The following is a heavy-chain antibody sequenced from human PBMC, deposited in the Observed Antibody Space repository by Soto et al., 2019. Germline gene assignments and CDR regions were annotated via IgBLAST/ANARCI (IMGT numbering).Heavy chain of an antibody. CDR3: AKGTTVSYNWFDP. CDR2: IYSGGST. CDR1: GFTVSSNY. V-gene: IGHV3-53*01. D-gene: IGHD4-17*01. Sequence: PGGSLRLSCAASGFTVSSNYMSWVRQAPGKGLERVSVIYSGGSTYYADSVKGRFTISRDNSKNTLYLQMNSLRAEDTAVYYCAKGTTVSYNWFDPWGQGTLVTVSS. J-gene: IGHJ5*02.